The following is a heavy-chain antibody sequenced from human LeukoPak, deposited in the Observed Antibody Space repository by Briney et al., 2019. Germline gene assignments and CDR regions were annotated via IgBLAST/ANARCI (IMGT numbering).Heavy chain of an antibody. CDR2: ISYDGSNK. CDR3: ARSGPQPDIVVVVSSRLGMDV. J-gene: IGHJ6*02. Sequence: GGSLRLSCAASGFTFSSYAMHWVRQAPGKGQEWVAVISYDGSNKYYADSVKGRFTISRDNSKNTLYLQMNSLRAEDTAVYYCARSGPQPDIVVVVSSRLGMDVWGQGTTVTVSS. CDR1: GFTFSSYA. D-gene: IGHD2-15*01. V-gene: IGHV3-30*04.